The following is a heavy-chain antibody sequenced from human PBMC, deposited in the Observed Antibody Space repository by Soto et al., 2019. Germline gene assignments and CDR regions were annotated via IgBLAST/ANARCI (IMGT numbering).Heavy chain of an antibody. CDR1: GYTFTSYY. CDR2: INPSGGST. V-gene: IGHV1-46*01. D-gene: IGHD6-13*01. Sequence: ASVLVSCTASGYTFTSYYMHWGRQAPGQGLEWMGIINPSGGSTSYAQKFQGRVNMTRDTSTSTVYMELSSLRSEDTAVYYCARESPIAAAYFDYWGQGTLVTVSS. CDR3: ARESPIAAAYFDY. J-gene: IGHJ4*02.